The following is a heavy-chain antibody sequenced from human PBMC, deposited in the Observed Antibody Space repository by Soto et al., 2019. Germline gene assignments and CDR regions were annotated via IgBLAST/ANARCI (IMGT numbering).Heavy chain of an antibody. V-gene: IGHV1-69*13. CDR1: GGTFSSYA. Sequence: SVKVSCKASGGTFSSYAISWVRQAPGQGLEWMGGIIPIFGTANYAQKFQGRVTITADESTSTAYMELSSLRSEDTAVYYCATDARVYAIRDDAFDIWGQGTMVTVSS. J-gene: IGHJ3*02. CDR2: IIPIFGTA. D-gene: IGHD2-8*01. CDR3: ATDARVYAIRDDAFDI.